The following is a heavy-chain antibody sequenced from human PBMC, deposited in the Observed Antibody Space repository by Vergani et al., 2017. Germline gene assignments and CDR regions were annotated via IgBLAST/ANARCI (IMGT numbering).Heavy chain of an antibody. CDR3: VRDAGSYENFFDA. V-gene: IGHV3-23*01. Sequence: EVQLLESGGSLKQPGGSVRLSCAASGFTFSTYATHWVRQAPGKGLEWVSSLTGGGGSTYYADSFKGRFIISRDNYRDTLYLQMNSLRREDTATYYCVRDAGSYENFFDACCQGTMVTVAS. CDR1: GFTFSTYA. CDR2: LTGGGGST. J-gene: IGHJ4*02. D-gene: IGHD1-26*01.